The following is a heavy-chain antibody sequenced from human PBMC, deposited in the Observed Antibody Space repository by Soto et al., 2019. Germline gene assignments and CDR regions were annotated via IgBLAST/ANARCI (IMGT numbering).Heavy chain of an antibody. V-gene: IGHV4-31*03. CDR1: GGSIHSNYYY. D-gene: IGHD4-17*01. J-gene: IGHJ3*02. Sequence: SETTSINCSVSGGSIHSNYYYCSCVRHRPWEGLEWLGYIFHTGSTHYNPSFKSRLSISVDTSKDQFSLRLTSMAAADTALYYCARNGIPKDYGGNTAFDIWGQGTLVT. CDR2: IFHTGST. CDR3: ARNGIPKDYGGNTAFDI.